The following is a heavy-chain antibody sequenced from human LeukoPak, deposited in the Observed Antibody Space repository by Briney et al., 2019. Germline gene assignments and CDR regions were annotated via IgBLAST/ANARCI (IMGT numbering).Heavy chain of an antibody. J-gene: IGHJ4*02. Sequence: ASVKVSCKASGYTFTGYYMHWVRQAPGQGLEWMGWINHNSGGTNYAQKFQGWVTMTRDTSISTAYMELSRLRSDDTAVYYCARGRYSGYDYDYWGQGTLVTVSS. D-gene: IGHD5-12*01. V-gene: IGHV1-2*04. CDR3: ARGRYSGYDYDY. CDR1: GYTFTGYY. CDR2: INHNSGGT.